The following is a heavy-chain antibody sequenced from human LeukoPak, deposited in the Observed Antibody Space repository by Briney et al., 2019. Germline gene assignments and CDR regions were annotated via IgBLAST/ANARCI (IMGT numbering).Heavy chain of an antibody. CDR1: GFTFSSYA. D-gene: IGHD5/OR15-5a*01. CDR2: ISYDGSNK. CDR3: ARGRNVVSTSGYFDY. J-gene: IGHJ4*02. V-gene: IGHV3-30-3*01. Sequence: GGSLRLSCAASGFTFSSYAMSWVRQAPGKGLEWVAVISYDGSNKYYADSVKGRFTISRDNSKNTLYLQMNSLRAEDTAVYYCARGRNVVSTSGYFDYWGQGTLVTVSS.